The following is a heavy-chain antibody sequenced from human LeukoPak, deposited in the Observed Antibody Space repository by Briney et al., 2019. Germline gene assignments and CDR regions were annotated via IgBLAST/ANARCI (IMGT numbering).Heavy chain of an antibody. CDR2: MNPNSGNT. Sequence: ASVKVSCKASGYTFTSYDINWVRQATGQGLEWMGWMNPNSGNTGYAQKFQGRVTITRNTSISTAYMELSSLRSEDTAVYYCARPREGGPNDAFDIWGQGTMVTVSS. CDR1: GYTFTSYD. D-gene: IGHD1-26*01. J-gene: IGHJ3*02. V-gene: IGHV1-8*03. CDR3: ARPREGGPNDAFDI.